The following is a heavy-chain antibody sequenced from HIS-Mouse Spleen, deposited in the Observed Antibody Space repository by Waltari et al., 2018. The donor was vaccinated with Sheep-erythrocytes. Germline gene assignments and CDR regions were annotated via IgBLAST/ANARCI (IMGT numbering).Heavy chain of an antibody. CDR1: GGSISSSSYY. CDR3: ARLYYYDSSGYYFDY. J-gene: IGHJ4*02. D-gene: IGHD3-22*01. Sequence: QLQLQESGPGLVKPSETLSLTCTVSGGSISSSSYYWGWIRQPPGKGLEWIGSIYYSGCTYYNPSLKSRVTISVDTPKNQFCLKLSSVTAADTAVYYCARLYYYDSSGYYFDYWGQGTLVTVSS. V-gene: IGHV4-39*01. CDR2: IYYSGCT.